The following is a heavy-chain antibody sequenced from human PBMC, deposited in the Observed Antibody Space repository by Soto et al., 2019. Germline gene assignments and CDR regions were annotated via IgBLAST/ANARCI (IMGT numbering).Heavy chain of an antibody. Sequence: QVQLVESGGGVVQPGRSLRLSCAASGFTFSSYAMHWVRQAPGKGLEWVAVISYDGSNKYYADSVKGRFTISRDNSKNVLYLQMDSLRAEDTSVYYCAIGRGVITTIDAFDICGQGTMVTVAS. V-gene: IGHV3-30-3*01. D-gene: IGHD3-22*01. J-gene: IGHJ3*02. CDR3: AIGRGVITTIDAFDI. CDR2: ISYDGSNK. CDR1: GFTFSSYA.